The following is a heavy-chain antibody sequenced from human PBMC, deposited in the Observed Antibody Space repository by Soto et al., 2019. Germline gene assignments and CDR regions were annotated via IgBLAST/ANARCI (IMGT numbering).Heavy chain of an antibody. D-gene: IGHD2-15*01. V-gene: IGHV1-18*04. CDR1: GYTFTTYG. Sequence: QVHLVQSGAELRKPGASVKVSCKASGYTFTTYGIIWVRQAPGQHLEWLGWISARNGDTKYPQGFQGRVTLTTDTPKSTPYRELLTLRSAATAVYFCAGAHLFPNPAAAFWGQGTLVPVSS. J-gene: IGHJ4*02. CDR3: AGAHLFPNPAAAF. CDR2: ISARNGDT.